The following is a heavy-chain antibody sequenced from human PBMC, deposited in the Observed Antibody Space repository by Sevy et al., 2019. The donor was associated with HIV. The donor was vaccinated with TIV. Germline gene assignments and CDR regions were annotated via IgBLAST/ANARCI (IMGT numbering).Heavy chain of an antibody. Sequence: GGSLRLSCAASGFTFSKYSMSWVRQPPGKGLEWVSTLSFGWGEINYADSVKGRFPISRDNSKSSVYLQMNNLRPEDTAVYYCAREGCTKPHDYWGQGTLVTVSS. V-gene: IGHV3-23*01. J-gene: IGHJ4*02. CDR3: AREGCTKPHDY. CDR2: LSFGWGEI. CDR1: GFTFSKYS. D-gene: IGHD2-8*01.